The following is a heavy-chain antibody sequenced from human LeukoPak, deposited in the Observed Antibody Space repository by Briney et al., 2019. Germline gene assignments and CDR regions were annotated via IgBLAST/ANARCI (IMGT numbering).Heavy chain of an antibody. CDR3: AKDRDYYDSSGYRDY. CDR2: ISSSGGTT. D-gene: IGHD3-22*01. Sequence: GGSLRLSCEVSGVTFSSYAMSWVRQAPGKGLEWVSGISSSGGTTYYAGSVRGRVTISRDDSKNTLFLQMNSLRAEDTAVYYCAKDRDYYDSSGYRDYWGQGTLVTVSS. V-gene: IGHV3-23*01. CDR1: GVTFSSYA. J-gene: IGHJ4*02.